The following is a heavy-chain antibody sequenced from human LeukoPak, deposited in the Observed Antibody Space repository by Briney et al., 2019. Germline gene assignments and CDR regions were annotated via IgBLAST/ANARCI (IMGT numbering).Heavy chain of an antibody. V-gene: IGHV4-34*01. CDR1: GGPFSGYD. J-gene: IGHJ6*03. Sequence: SETLSLTCAVFGGPFSGYDWSWIRQPPGKGLEWIGEINESGRTNYNPSLKSRVNIQLGTSNNQFSLQLRSMTAADTAVYYCARGLYWGSAGSGICYMDVWGTGTTVIVSS. CDR3: ARGLYWGSAGSGICYMDV. CDR2: INESGRT. D-gene: IGHD1-26*01.